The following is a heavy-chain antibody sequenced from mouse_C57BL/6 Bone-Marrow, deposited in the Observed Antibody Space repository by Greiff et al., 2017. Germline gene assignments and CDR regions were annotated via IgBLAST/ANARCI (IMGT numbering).Heavy chain of an antibody. CDR3: ARSSTFFYYFDY. Sequence: LQESGAELVKPGASVKMSCKASGYTFTTYPIEWMKQNHGKSLEWIGNFHPYNDDTKYNEKFKGKDTLTVEKSSNTVYLELSRLTSDDSAVYYCARSSTFFYYFDYWGQGTTLTVSS. D-gene: IGHD5-1*01. CDR2: FHPYNDDT. J-gene: IGHJ2*01. CDR1: GYTFTTYP. V-gene: IGHV1-47*01.